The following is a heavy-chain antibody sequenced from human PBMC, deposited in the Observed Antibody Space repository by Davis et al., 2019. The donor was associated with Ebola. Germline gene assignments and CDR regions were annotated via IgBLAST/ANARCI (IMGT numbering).Heavy chain of an antibody. Sequence: GGSLRLSCATSGFIFRSYVMSWVRQAPGKVLEWVSTFGTSGDTFYADSVKGRFTISRDNSKNTLYLQMNGLRVDDTAIYYCAKDTSNIWFDIWGQGTMVTVSS. J-gene: IGHJ3*02. CDR2: FGTSGDT. CDR3: AKDTSNIWFDI. V-gene: IGHV3-23*01. D-gene: IGHD1-26*01. CDR1: GFIFRSYV.